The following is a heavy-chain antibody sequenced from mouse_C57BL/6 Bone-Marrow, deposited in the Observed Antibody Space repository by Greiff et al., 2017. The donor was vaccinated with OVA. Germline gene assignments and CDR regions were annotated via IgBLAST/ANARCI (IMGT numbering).Heavy chain of an antibody. CDR3: AREGDGYYWYCDV. D-gene: IGHD2-3*01. CDR1: GFTFSDYY. J-gene: IGHJ1*03. CDR2: INYDGSST. V-gene: IGHV5-16*01. Sequence: EVQLVESEGGLVQPGSSMKLSCTASGFTFSDYYMAWVRQVPEKGLEWVANINYDGSSTYYLDSLKSRFIISRDNAKNILYLQMSSLKSEDTATYDCAREGDGYYWYCDVWGTGTTVTVSS.